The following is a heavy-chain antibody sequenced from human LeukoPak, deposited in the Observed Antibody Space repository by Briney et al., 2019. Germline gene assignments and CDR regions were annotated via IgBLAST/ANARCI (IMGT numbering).Heavy chain of an antibody. V-gene: IGHV3-21*01. CDR2: ISSSSSYI. CDR1: EFIFSDYD. J-gene: IGHJ3*02. D-gene: IGHD2-8*02. Sequence: PGGSLRLSCGASEFIFSDYDMNWVRQAPGKGLEWVSSISSSSSYIYYADPVKGRFTISRDNAKNSLYLQMNSLRAEDTAVYYCARERVVSYAFDIWGQGTMVTVSS. CDR3: ARERVVSYAFDI.